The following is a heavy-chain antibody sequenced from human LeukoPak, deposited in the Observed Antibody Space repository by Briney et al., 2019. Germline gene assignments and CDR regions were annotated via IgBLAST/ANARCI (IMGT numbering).Heavy chain of an antibody. CDR3: ATNYAGSSHDF. J-gene: IGHJ4*02. CDR2: VNSDSGGT. D-gene: IGHD2-15*01. Sequence: ASVKVSCKASGYTSTGYYLHWIRQAPGRGLEWMGWVNSDSGGTKYTQRFQGRVTMTRDTSLSTAYMELTRLTSDDTAVYYCATNYAGSSHDFWGQGTLDTVSS. CDR1: GYTSTGYY. V-gene: IGHV1-2*02.